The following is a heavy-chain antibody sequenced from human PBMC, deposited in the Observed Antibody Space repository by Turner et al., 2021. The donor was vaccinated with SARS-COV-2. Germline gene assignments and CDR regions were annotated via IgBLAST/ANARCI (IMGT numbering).Heavy chain of an antibody. CDR3: ARRLVVQGTDDYSYYYGMDV. CDR1: VGSISSSSYY. Sequence: QLQLQESGPGLVKPSATLSLTCTVSVGSISSSSYYWGWIRQPPGKGLEWIGNIYYSGSTYYNPSLKSRVTISVDTSKNKFSLKLSSVTATDTAVYYCARRLVVQGTDDYSYYYGMDVWGQGTTVTVSS. CDR2: IYYSGST. V-gene: IGHV4-39*01. D-gene: IGHD3-22*01. J-gene: IGHJ6*02.